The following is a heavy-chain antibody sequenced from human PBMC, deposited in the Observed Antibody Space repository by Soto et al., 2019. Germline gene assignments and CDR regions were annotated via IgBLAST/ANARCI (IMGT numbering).Heavy chain of an antibody. CDR1: GFTFSSYA. CDR3: AKGLTGAPYYAMDV. V-gene: IGHV3-23*01. D-gene: IGHD7-27*01. CDR2: ISGSAGST. Sequence: EVQLLESGGGLVQPGGSLRLSCAASGFTFSSYAMSWVRQAPGKGLEWVSAISGSAGSTYYADSVKGRFTISRDNSKNLMYLQMNSMRVEDTAVYYCAKGLTGAPYYAMDVWGPGTTVTVSS. J-gene: IGHJ6*02.